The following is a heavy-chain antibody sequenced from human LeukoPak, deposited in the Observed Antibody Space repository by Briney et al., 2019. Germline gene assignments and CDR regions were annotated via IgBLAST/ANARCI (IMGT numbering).Heavy chain of an antibody. D-gene: IGHD2-15*01. Sequence: SETLSLTCAVYGGSFSGYYWSWIRQPPGKGLEWIGEINHSGSTNYNPSLKSRVTISVDTSKNQFSLKLSSVTAADTAVYYCARAPGYCSGGSCYFYDYWGQGTLVTVSS. J-gene: IGHJ4*02. CDR1: GGSFSGYY. CDR2: INHSGST. CDR3: ARAPGYCSGGSCYFYDY. V-gene: IGHV4-34*01.